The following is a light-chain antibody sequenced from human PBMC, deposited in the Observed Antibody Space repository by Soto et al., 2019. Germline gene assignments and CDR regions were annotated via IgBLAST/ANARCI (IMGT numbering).Light chain of an antibody. CDR1: QNINTW. CDR3: QQYEGY. CDR2: DVS. J-gene: IGKJ3*01. Sequence: QMTQSPSTLSASVGDRVTITCRASQNINTWLAWYQQKPGTAPRLLIYDVSTLQSGVPSRFSGRGSGTEFTLTITSLQPEDSAIYSCQQYEGYFGPGTKV. V-gene: IGKV1-5*01.